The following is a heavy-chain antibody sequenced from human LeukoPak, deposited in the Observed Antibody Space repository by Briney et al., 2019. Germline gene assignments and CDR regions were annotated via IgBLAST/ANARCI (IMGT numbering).Heavy chain of an antibody. Sequence: GGSLRLSCAASGFTFSNAWMSWVRQAPGKGLEWVGRIKSKTDGGTTDYAAPVKGRFILSRDDSKSTLYLQMNSLKTEDTAIYFCATLFGDYAPFDYWGQGTLVTVSS. CDR1: GFTFSNAW. J-gene: IGHJ4*02. D-gene: IGHD4-17*01. V-gene: IGHV3-15*01. CDR3: ATLFGDYAPFDY. CDR2: IKSKTDGGTT.